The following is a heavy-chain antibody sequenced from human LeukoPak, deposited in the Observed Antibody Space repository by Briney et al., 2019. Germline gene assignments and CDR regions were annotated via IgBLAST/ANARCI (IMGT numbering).Heavy chain of an antibody. CDR3: AKQGNIVVVPAAIDDP. J-gene: IGHJ5*02. CDR1: GGSISSSSYS. D-gene: IGHD2-2*01. V-gene: IGHV4-39*01. Sequence: KASETLSLTCTVSGGSISSSSYSWGWIRQPPGKGLEWIGSIYYSGSTYYNPSLKSRVTISVDTSKNQFSLKLSSVTAADTAVYYCAKQGNIVVVPAAIDDPWGQGTLVTVSS. CDR2: IYYSGST.